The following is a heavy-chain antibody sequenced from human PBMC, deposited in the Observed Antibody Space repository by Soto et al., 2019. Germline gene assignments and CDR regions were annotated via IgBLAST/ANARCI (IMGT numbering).Heavy chain of an antibody. J-gene: IGHJ6*02. CDR1: GCTFTGSY. V-gene: IGHV1-2*04. CDR2: INPNSGGT. Sequence: ASLKVSCNSSGCTFTGSYMHWVRRADGQGLEWIGWINPNSGGTNYAQKLQGWVTMTRDTSISTAYMELSRLRSDDTAVYYCARDMVEYSSSPPYYYYGMDVRGQGTTVTVSS. D-gene: IGHD6-6*01. CDR3: ARDMVEYSSSPPYYYYGMDV.